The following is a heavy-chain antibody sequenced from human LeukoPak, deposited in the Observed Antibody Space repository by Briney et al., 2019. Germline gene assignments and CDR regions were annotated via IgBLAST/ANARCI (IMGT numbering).Heavy chain of an antibody. CDR2: INEEGSIT. J-gene: IGHJ4*02. CDR1: GFRFSNSW. V-gene: IGHV3-74*01. D-gene: IGHD1-26*01. Sequence: GGSLRLSCAASGFRFSNSWMYWVRQVPGEGLVWVSRINEEGSITNYADSVKGRFSISRDNAKNTLYLQMNSLRAEDTAVYYCGRDLGGRSGYWGQGTLVTVSS. CDR3: GRDLGGRSGY.